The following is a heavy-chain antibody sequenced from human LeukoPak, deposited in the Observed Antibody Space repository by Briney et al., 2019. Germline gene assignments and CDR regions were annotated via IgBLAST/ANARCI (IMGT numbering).Heavy chain of an antibody. J-gene: IGHJ3*02. D-gene: IGHD3-22*01. CDR3: ARSIADDAFDI. Sequence: GGSLRLSCAASGFTFDDYAMHWVRQAPGKGLEWVSGISWNSGSIGYADSVKGRFTISRDNAKNSLYLQMNSLRAEDMALYYCARSIADDAFDIWGQGTMVTVSS. V-gene: IGHV3-9*03. CDR2: ISWNSGSI. CDR1: GFTFDDYA.